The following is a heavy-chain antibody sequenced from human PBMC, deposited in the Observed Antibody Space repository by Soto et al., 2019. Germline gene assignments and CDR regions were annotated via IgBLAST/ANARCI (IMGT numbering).Heavy chain of an antibody. CDR1: GFTFSSYS. J-gene: IGHJ5*02. Sequence: QVQLVQSGGGVVQPGRSLRLPCEASGFTFSSYSMNWVRQTPGKGLEWVAVVSYDGNRKYYADSVKGRFTISRDNAKNTLYLQMDNLRIEDTAVYYCAMGLVLTAKGWFDLWGQGTLVTVSP. D-gene: IGHD2-21*02. CDR3: AMGLVLTAKGWFDL. V-gene: IGHV3-30-3*01. CDR2: VSYDGNRK.